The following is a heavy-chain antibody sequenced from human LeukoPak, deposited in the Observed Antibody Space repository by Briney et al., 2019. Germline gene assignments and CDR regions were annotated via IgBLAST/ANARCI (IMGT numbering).Heavy chain of an antibody. CDR1: GFTFSSYA. D-gene: IGHD4-11*01. CDR3: AKDSVLYSNYVSSFDY. CDR2: ISGSGGST. V-gene: IGHV3-23*01. J-gene: IGHJ4*02. Sequence: GGSLRLSCAASGFTFSSYAMSWVRQAPGKGLEWVSAISGSGGSTYYADSVKGRFTISRDNSKNTLYLQMNSLRAEDTAVYYCAKDSVLYSNYVSSFDYWGQGTLVTVSS.